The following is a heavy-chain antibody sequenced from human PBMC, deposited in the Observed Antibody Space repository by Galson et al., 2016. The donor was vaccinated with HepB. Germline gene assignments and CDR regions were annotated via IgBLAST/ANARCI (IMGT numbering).Heavy chain of an antibody. Sequence: SLRLSCAASGFNFSSYSMNWVRQAPGKGLEWVSSITASSIYIFYADSLKGRFTMSRDNAKNSLFLQMSKLRVEDTAVYYCAREKEGVVAAFDLWGRGTMVTVSS. CDR1: GFNFSSYS. V-gene: IGHV3-21*01. CDR3: AREKEGVVAAFDL. J-gene: IGHJ3*01. D-gene: IGHD2-15*01. CDR2: ITASSIYI.